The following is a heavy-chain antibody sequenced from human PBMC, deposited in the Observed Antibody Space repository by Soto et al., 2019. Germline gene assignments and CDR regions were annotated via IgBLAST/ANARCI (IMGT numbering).Heavy chain of an antibody. CDR3: ARDNTRPPGG. J-gene: IGHJ4*02. CDR1: GGTFSSYA. Sequence: QVQLVQSGAEVKKPGSSVKVSCKASGGTFSSYAISWVRQAPGQGLEWMGGIIPIFGTANYAQKFQGRVTITAYEPTGTDYMELSSLRAEDKAADYCARDNTRPPGGWGQGTLVPVS. CDR2: IIPIFGTA. D-gene: IGHD3-10*01. V-gene: IGHV1-69*12.